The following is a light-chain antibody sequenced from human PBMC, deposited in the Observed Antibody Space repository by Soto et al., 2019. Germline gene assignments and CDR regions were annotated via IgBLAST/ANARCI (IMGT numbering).Light chain of an antibody. V-gene: IGKV3-20*01. J-gene: IGKJ5*01. CDR3: HQYTTSPIT. Sequence: DIVLTQSPGTLSLFPGEGATLSCRSSQSVGDRLAWYQQKPGQSPRPLISGPSSRANGIPDRFSGGGYGTDFSLTSNTLEPEDFALYDCHQYTTSPITFGQGTRLDI. CDR2: GPS. CDR1: QSVGDR.